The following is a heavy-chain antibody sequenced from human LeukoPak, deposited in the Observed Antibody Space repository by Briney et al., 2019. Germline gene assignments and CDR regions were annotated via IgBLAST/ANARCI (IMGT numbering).Heavy chain of an antibody. J-gene: IGHJ4*02. D-gene: IGHD5-24*01. CDR1: GFTFSSYS. CDR3: ARRDEMATIMGGFFDY. Sequence: PGGSLRLSCAASGFTFSSYSMNWVRQPPGKGLEWIGEINHSGSTNYNPSLKSRVTISVDTSKNQFSLKLSSVTAADMAVYYCARRDEMATIMGGFFDYWGQGTLVTVSS. V-gene: IGHV4-34*01. CDR2: INHSGST.